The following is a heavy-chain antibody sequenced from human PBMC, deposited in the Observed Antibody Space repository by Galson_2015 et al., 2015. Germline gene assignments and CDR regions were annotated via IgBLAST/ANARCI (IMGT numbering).Heavy chain of an antibody. CDR1: GFSFDDYA. CDR2: LSRNGGRR. CDR3: AKDYFDSSDSYDSYYYGMDV. Sequence: SLRLSCAASGFSFDDYAMHWVRQAPGKGLEWVSGLSRNGGRRGYAGSVKGRFTISRDNAKNSLYLQMNSLRAEDTALYYCAKDYFDSSDSYDSYYYGMDVWGLGTTVTVSS. V-gene: IGHV3-9*01. D-gene: IGHD3-22*01. J-gene: IGHJ6*02.